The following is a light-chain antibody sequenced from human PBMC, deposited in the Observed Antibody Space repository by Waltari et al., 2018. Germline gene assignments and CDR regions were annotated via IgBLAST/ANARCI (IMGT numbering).Light chain of an antibody. V-gene: IGKV3-15*01. CDR2: GAS. Sequence: EIVMTQSPATLSVFLGERATLSCRASQSMSSNLAWYQHKPGQAPRLLIYGASTRATGIPARFSGSGSGTEFTLTISSLQSEDFAVYFCQQYDNWLGTFGQGTKVEIK. CDR3: QQYDNWLGT. J-gene: IGKJ1*01. CDR1: QSMSSN.